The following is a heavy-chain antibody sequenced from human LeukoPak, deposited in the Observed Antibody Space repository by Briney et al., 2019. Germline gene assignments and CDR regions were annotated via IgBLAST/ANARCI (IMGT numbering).Heavy chain of an antibody. J-gene: IGHJ4*02. CDR3: ARVRPYYYGSGSPFDY. Sequence: SETLSLTCAVYGGSFSGYYWSWIRQPPGKGLEWIGEINHSGSTNYNPSLKSRVTISVDTSKNQFSLKLSSVTAADTAVYYCARVRPYYYGSGSPFDYWGQGTLVTVSS. V-gene: IGHV4-34*01. CDR2: INHSGST. CDR1: GGSFSGYY. D-gene: IGHD3-10*01.